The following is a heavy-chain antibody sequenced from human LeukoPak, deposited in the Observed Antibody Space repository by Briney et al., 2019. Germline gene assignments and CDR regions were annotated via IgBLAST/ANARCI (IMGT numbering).Heavy chain of an antibody. CDR2: IYYSGST. V-gene: IGHV4-59*01. CDR1: GGSISSYY. Sequence: PSETLSLTCTVSGGSISSYYWSWIRQPPGKGLEWIGYIYYSGSTNYNPSLKSRVTISVDTSKNQFSLKLSSVTAADTAVYYCARGLYSSGYWGQGTLVTVSS. J-gene: IGHJ4*02. D-gene: IGHD6-19*01. CDR3: ARGLYSSGY.